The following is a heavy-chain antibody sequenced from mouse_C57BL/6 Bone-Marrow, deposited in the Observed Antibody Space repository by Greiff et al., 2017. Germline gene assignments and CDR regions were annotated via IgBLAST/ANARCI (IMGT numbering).Heavy chain of an antibody. CDR1: VYTFTSYW. V-gene: IGHV1-55*01. CDR2: IYPGSGST. D-gene: IGHD2-1*01. CDR3: ARKKNNYGKDGACFAY. Sequence: QVQLQQPGAELVKPGASVKMSCKASVYTFTSYWITWVKQRPGQGLEWIGDIYPGSGSTNYNEKFKSKATLTVDTSSSTAYMQLSSLTSEDSAVYFCARKKNNYGKDGACFAYWGEGALVTVSA. J-gene: IGHJ3*01.